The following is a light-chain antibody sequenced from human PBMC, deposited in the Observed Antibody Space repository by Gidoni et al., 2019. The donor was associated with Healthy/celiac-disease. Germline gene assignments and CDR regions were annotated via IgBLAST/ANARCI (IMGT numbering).Light chain of an antibody. Sequence: QSALTQPASVSGSPGQSITISCTGSSSDVGGYNSVSWYQHHPGKAPKLMIYDVSNRPSGVSHRFSGSKSGDTAALTIAGLQAEDEADDYCSSYTSSSTPWVFGGGTKLTVL. CDR3: SSYTSSSTPWV. V-gene: IGLV2-14*03. CDR2: DVS. CDR1: SSDVGGYNS. J-gene: IGLJ3*02.